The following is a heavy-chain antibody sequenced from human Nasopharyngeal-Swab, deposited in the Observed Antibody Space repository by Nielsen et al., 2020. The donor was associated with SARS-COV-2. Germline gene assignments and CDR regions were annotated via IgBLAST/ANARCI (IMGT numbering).Heavy chain of an antibody. Sequence: GESLKISCAASGFTFSNYGMHWVRQAPGKGLEWVAAISYDGGNEYYAESVKGRFTISRDNAKNSLYLQMNSLRAEDTAVYYCARDDLPSIAAAGVDAFDIWGQGTMVTVSS. V-gene: IGHV3-30*03. D-gene: IGHD6-13*01. CDR1: GFTFSNYG. CDR3: ARDDLPSIAAAGVDAFDI. CDR2: ISYDGGNE. J-gene: IGHJ3*02.